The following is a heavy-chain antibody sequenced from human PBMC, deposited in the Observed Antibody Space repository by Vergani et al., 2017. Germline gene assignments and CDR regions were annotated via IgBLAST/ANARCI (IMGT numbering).Heavy chain of an antibody. Sequence: QVQLQQWGAGLLKPSETLSLTCAVYGGSFSGYYWSWIRQPPGKGLEWIGEINHSGSTKYNPSLKSRVTISVDTSKNQFSLKLSSVTAADTAVYYCARGPMYYYDSSGYYYGHYYYYGMDVWGQGTTVTVSS. V-gene: IGHV4-34*01. D-gene: IGHD3-22*01. CDR2: INHSGST. CDR3: ARGPMYYYDSSGYYYGHYYYYGMDV. CDR1: GGSFSGYY. J-gene: IGHJ6*02.